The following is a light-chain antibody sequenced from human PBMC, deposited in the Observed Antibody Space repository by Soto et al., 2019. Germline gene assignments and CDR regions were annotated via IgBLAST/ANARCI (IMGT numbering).Light chain of an antibody. CDR3: GTWDSSLSAGWV. J-gene: IGLJ3*02. CDR1: SSNIGNNY. Sequence: QSVLTQPPSVSAAPGQKVTISCSGRSSNIGNNYVSWYQQLPGTAPKLLIYENNKRPSGIPDRFSGSKSGTSATLGITGLQTGDEADYYCGTWDSSLSAGWVFGGGTKLTVL. V-gene: IGLV1-51*02. CDR2: ENN.